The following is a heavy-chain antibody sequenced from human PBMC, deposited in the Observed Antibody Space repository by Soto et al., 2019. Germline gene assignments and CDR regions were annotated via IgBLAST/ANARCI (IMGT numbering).Heavy chain of an antibody. CDR3: GRGGTSGWLKGDYDV. V-gene: IGHV1-69*01. CDR1: GGTLNKHA. Sequence: QVQLVQSGAEVKKPGSSVKVSCKASGGTLNKHAITWVRRAPGQGLEWLGGIIPMFGIPNYPQKFQGRVTITADDSPNTSHMELNSLTSDDTAVYYCGRGGTSGWLKGDYDVWGQGTMVTVSS. CDR2: IIPMFGIP. J-gene: IGHJ3*01. D-gene: IGHD6-19*01.